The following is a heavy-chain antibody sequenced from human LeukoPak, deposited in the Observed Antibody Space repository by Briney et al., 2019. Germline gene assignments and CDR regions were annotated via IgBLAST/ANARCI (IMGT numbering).Heavy chain of an antibody. Sequence: PGGSLRLSCAASGFTSSSYGMHWVRQAPGKGLEWVAVIWYDGSNKYYADSVKGRFTISRDNSKNTLYLQMNSLRAEDTAVYYCAKDGGYCSGGSCYSGVFVHYWGQGTLVTVSS. V-gene: IGHV3-33*06. CDR1: GFTSSSYG. CDR3: AKDGGYCSGGSCYSGVFVHY. D-gene: IGHD2-15*01. J-gene: IGHJ4*02. CDR2: IWYDGSNK.